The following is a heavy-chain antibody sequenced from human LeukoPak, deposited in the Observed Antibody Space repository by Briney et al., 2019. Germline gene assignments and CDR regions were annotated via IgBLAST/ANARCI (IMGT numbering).Heavy chain of an antibody. CDR3: ARDRPGDGYFDY. J-gene: IGHJ4*02. CDR1: GFTFSNYG. D-gene: IGHD3-10*01. Sequence: GGSLRLSCAASGFTFSNYGMHGVRQTPGKGLEGVSIIYSGGKTYYADSVKGRFTISRDNSKNTLYLQMNSLRAEDTAVFYCARDRPGDGYFDYWGQGTLVTVSS. V-gene: IGHV3-66*01. CDR2: IYSGGKT.